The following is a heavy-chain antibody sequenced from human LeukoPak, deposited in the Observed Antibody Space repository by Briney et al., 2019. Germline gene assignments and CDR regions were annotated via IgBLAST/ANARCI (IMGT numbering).Heavy chain of an antibody. J-gene: IGHJ4*02. V-gene: IGHV4-59*01. CDR3: ARSGGYSSSWSL. CDR1: GGSISTYY. Sequence: SETLFLTCTVSGGSISTYYWNWIRQPPGKGLEWIGYISNTGITTYNPSLRSRVTISVDTSKSQFSLKLSSVTAADTAVYYCARSGGYSSSWSLWGQGTLVTVSS. CDR2: ISNTGIT. D-gene: IGHD6-13*01.